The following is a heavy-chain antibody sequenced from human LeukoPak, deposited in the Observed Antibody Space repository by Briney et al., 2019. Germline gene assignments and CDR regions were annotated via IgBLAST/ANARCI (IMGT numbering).Heavy chain of an antibody. CDR3: AKGGTLSSSWSDFDY. Sequence: GGSLRLSCAASGFTFSSYSMNWVRQAPGKGLEWVSYISSSSSTIYYADSVKGRFTISRDNSKNTLYLQMNSLRAEDTAVYYCAKGGTLSSSWSDFDYWGQGTLVTVSS. CDR1: GFTFSSYS. D-gene: IGHD6-13*01. V-gene: IGHV3-48*01. CDR2: ISSSSSTI. J-gene: IGHJ4*02.